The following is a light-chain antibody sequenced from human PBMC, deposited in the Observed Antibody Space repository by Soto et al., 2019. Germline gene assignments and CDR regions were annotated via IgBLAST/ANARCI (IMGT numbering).Light chain of an antibody. CDR3: QSYDSSLNGLV. J-gene: IGLJ2*01. V-gene: IGLV1-40*01. CDR1: SSNIGAGYG. CDR2: GNT. Sequence: QPVLTQPPSVSGAAGQRVTISCTGSSSNIGAGYGVHWYQQLPGTAPKLLIYGNTNRPSGVPDRFSGSKSGTSASLAITGLQAEDEADYYCQSYDSSLNGLVFGGGTKVTVL.